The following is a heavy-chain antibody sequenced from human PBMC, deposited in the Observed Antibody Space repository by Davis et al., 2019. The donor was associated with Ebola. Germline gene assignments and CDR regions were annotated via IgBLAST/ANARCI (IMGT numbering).Heavy chain of an antibody. D-gene: IGHD6-19*01. CDR3: AKDTSNVWFDV. J-gene: IGHJ3*01. Sequence: GGSLRLSCAVSGFIFSSYVMSWVRQAPGKGLEWVSTLGLSADTYYADSVKGRFTISRDNSKNTLHLQMNSLRVEDTATYYCAKDTSNVWFDVWGQGTVVTVSS. V-gene: IGHV3-23*01. CDR2: LGLSADT. CDR1: GFIFSSYV.